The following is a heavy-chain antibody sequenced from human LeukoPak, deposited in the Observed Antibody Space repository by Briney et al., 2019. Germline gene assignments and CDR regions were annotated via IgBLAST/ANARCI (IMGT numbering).Heavy chain of an antibody. J-gene: IGHJ4*02. V-gene: IGHV3-30*02. D-gene: IGHD4/OR15-4a*01. CDR2: IRYDGIHE. CDR3: AKDRQDYGAH. Sequence: AGGSLRLSCASSGFTFSSYGFHWVRQAPGKGLEWVAFIRYDGIHEFYADSVKGRFTISRDNSKDTLFLQMNSLRPEDAAVYYCAKDRQDYGAHWGQGALVTVSS. CDR1: GFTFSSYG.